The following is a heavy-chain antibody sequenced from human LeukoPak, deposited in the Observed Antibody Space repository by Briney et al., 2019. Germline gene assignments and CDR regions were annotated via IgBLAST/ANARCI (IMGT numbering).Heavy chain of an antibody. CDR2: MNPNSGDT. Sequence: ASVKVSCKASGYTFTGYYIHWVRQAPRQGLEWVGWMNPNSGDTNYARSFQGRVTMTRDTSISTAYMELSRLRFDDTAVYYCAKDPFDQMLPENWFDPWGQGTLVTVSS. V-gene: IGHV1-2*02. CDR3: AKDPFDQMLPENWFDP. J-gene: IGHJ5*02. D-gene: IGHD2-2*01. CDR1: GYTFTGYY.